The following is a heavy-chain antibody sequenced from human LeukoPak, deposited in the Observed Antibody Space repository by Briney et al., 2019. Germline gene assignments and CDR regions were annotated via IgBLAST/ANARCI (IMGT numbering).Heavy chain of an antibody. CDR2: INPNSGGT. Sequence: RASVKVSCKASGYTFTGYYMHWVRQAPGQGLEWMGWINPNSGGTNYAQKFQGRVTMTRDTSISTAYMELSRLRSDETAVYYCARSPDAAAAEAYYFDYWGQGTLVTVSS. D-gene: IGHD6-13*01. J-gene: IGHJ4*02. CDR3: ARSPDAAAAEAYYFDY. CDR1: GYTFTGYY. V-gene: IGHV1-2*02.